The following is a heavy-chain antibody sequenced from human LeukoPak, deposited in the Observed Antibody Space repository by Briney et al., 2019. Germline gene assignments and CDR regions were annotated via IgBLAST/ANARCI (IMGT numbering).Heavy chain of an antibody. CDR2: IIPIFGTA. CDR1: GGTFSSYV. Sequence: SVKVSCKASGGTFSSYVISWVRQAPGKGLEWMGGIIPIFGTANYAQKFQGRVTITADESTSTAYMELSSLRSEDTAVYYCARALLRYCSGTSCYWFDPWGQGTLVTVSS. D-gene: IGHD2-2*01. V-gene: IGHV1-69*13. CDR3: ARALLRYCSGTSCYWFDP. J-gene: IGHJ5*02.